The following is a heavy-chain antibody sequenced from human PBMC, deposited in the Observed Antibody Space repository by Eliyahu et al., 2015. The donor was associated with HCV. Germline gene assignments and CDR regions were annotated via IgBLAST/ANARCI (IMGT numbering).Heavy chain of an antibody. CDR2: INHSGST. J-gene: IGHJ6*02. Sequence: QVQLQQWGAGLLKPSETLSLTCAVYGGSFXGXYWSXIRQPPGKGLEXIGEINHSGSTNYNPSLKSRVTISVDTSKNQFSLKLSSVTAADTAVYYCARGEDTAISAERYYYGMDVWGQGTTVTVSS. CDR3: ARGEDTAISAERYYYGMDV. V-gene: IGHV4-34*01. D-gene: IGHD5-18*01. CDR1: GGSFXGXY.